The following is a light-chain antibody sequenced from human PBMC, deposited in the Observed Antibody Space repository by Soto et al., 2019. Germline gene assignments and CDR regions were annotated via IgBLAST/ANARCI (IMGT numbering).Light chain of an antibody. V-gene: IGLV2-14*01. CDR1: SGDFGFYNY. Sequence: QSALTQPASVSGSPGQSITISCTGTSGDFGFYNYVSWYQHHPGRAPKLIIYPVSNRPSGVSSRFSASKSGNTASLTISGLQPEDEADYYCSSFTGSTTVIFGGGPKLTVL. CDR2: PVS. CDR3: SSFTGSTTVI. J-gene: IGLJ2*01.